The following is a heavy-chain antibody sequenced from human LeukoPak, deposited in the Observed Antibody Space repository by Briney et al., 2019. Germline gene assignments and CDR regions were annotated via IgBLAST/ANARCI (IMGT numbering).Heavy chain of an antibody. V-gene: IGHV4-61*08. CDR1: GGSVSSGDYY. CDR2: IYYSGYT. D-gene: IGHD3-10*01. CDR3: VREDYFGVGAFDI. J-gene: IGHJ3*02. Sequence: PSETLSLTCTVSGGSVSSGDYYWTWIRQPPGKGLEWIGNIYYSGYTNYNPSLKSRVTISVDTSKNQFSLKLSSVTAADSAVYYCVREDYFGVGAFDIWGQGTMVTVSS.